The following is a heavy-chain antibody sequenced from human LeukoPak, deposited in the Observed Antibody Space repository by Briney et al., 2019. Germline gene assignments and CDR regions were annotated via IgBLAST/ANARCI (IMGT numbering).Heavy chain of an antibody. V-gene: IGHV1-18*01. D-gene: IGHD3-10*01. CDR3: AYYMVRGAIDNWFDP. CDR2: ISAYNGNT. Sequence: ASVKVSCKASGYTFTSYGISWVRQAPGQGLEWMGWISAYNGNTNYAQKLQGRVTMTTDTSTSTAYMELRSLRSDDTAVYYCAYYMVRGAIDNWFDPWGQETLVTVSS. CDR1: GYTFTSYG. J-gene: IGHJ5*02.